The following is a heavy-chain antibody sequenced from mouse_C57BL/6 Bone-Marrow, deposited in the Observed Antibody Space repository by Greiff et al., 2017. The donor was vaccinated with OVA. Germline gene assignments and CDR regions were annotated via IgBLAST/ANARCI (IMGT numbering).Heavy chain of an antibody. D-gene: IGHD1-1*01. CDR2: ISYDGSN. Sequence: EVQLQQSGPGLVKPSQSLSLTCSVTGYSITSGYYWNWIRQFPGNKLEWMGYISYDGSNNYNPSLKNRISITRDTSKNQFFLKLNSVTTEDTATYYCARGGYYGSSYEWFAYWGQGTLVTVSA. V-gene: IGHV3-6*01. CDR1: GYSITSGYY. J-gene: IGHJ3*01. CDR3: ARGGYYGSSYEWFAY.